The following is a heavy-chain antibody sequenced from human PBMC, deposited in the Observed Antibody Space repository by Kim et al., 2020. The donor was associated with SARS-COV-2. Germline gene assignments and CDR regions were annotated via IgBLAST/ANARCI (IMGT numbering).Heavy chain of an antibody. D-gene: IGHD3-10*01. V-gene: IGHV3-9*01. Sequence: DSVKGRFTISRDNAKNSLYLQMNSLRAEDTALYYCAKDMSDYYGSRNFDYWGQGTLVTVSS. CDR3: AKDMSDYYGSRNFDY. J-gene: IGHJ4*02.